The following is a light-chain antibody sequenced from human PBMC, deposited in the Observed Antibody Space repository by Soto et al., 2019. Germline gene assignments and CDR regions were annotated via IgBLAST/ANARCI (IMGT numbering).Light chain of an antibody. CDR1: QSVSSN. V-gene: IGKV3-15*01. Sequence: EIVMTQSPATLSVSPGERATLSCRASQSVSSNLAWYQQKPGQAPRLLIYGASTRATSIPARFSGSRSGTEFTLTMSSLQYEDFAVYYCQHYNNWPYTFGQGTKLEIK. J-gene: IGKJ2*01. CDR2: GAS. CDR3: QHYNNWPYT.